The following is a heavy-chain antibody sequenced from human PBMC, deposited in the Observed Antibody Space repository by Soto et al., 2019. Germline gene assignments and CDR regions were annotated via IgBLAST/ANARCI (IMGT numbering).Heavy chain of an antibody. V-gene: IGHV1-18*01. CDR3: ARDRGVAPPVAGNTHYYYYMDV. Sequence: SSVKVSCKAAGYSFSNDGITWVRQAPGQGFEWMGWISVYNGDTNYAQKLQGRVTMTTDASTSTAYLELRSLRSDDTAVYYCARDRGVAPPVAGNTHYYYYMDVWGKGTTVTVSS. J-gene: IGHJ6*03. CDR1: GYSFSNDG. D-gene: IGHD6-19*01. CDR2: ISVYNGDT.